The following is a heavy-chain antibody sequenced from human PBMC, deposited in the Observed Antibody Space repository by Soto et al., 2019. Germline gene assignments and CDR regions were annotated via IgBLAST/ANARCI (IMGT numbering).Heavy chain of an antibody. CDR1: GFTFSEYY. J-gene: IGHJ4*02. D-gene: IGHD5-18*01. V-gene: IGHV3-11*01. Sequence: QVQLVESGGDLVKPGGSLRLSCAASGFTFSEYYMSWIRQAPGKGLEWVSCITTSVSTTYYTDPVKGRFTISRDNAKNSLYLHRNSPRAEDTALYSCARERYSYGPSYFDYWGQGTLVTVSS. CDR3: ARERYSYGPSYFDY. CDR2: ITTSVSTT.